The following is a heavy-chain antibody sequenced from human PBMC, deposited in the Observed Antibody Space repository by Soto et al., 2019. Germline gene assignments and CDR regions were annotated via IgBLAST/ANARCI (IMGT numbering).Heavy chain of an antibody. V-gene: IGHV3-30-3*01. CDR3: ARSRSGAVPDSFGY. CDR2: ISKDGSVN. CDR1: GFMFSRYA. D-gene: IGHD3-3*01. J-gene: IGHJ1*01. Sequence: QVQLVESGGRVVQPGGSLRLSCAASGFMFSRYAIHWVRQAPGKGLEWVAVISKDGSVNYYAGSVRGRFSISREKSKNTVYLEMNGMRDDDTAVFYCARSRSGAVPDSFGYWGQGTLVTVSS.